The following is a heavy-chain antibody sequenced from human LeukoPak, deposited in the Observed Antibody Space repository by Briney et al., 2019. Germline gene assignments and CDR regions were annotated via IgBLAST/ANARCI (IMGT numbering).Heavy chain of an antibody. D-gene: IGHD1-26*01. CDR3: ARDGSGSMDFDY. CDR2: ISYDGSNK. J-gene: IGHJ4*02. V-gene: IGHV3-30-3*01. Sequence: PGRSLRLSCAASGFTFSSYAMHWVRQAPGKGLEWVAVISYDGSNKYYADSVKGRFTISRDNSKNTLYLQMNSLRAEDTAVYYCARDGSGSMDFDYWGQGTLVTVSS. CDR1: GFTFSSYA.